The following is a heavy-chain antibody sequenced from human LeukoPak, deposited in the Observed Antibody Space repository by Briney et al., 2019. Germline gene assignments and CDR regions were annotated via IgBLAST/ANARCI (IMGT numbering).Heavy chain of an antibody. D-gene: IGHD5-18*01. CDR1: GYRFTHFW. CDR2: IYPGDSDI. V-gene: IGHV5-51*01. CDR3: ASGKLWFNYMDV. Sequence: GESLKISCKGSGYRFTHFWIGWVRQMPGKGLEWMGIIYPGDSDIKYSPSFQGQVTISADKSISTAYLQWSSLKASDTAMYYCASGKLWFNYMDVWGKGTTVTVSS. J-gene: IGHJ6*03.